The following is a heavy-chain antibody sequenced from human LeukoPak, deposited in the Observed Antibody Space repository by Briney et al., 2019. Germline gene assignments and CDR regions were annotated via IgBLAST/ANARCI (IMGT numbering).Heavy chain of an antibody. D-gene: IGHD6-13*01. V-gene: IGHV4-61*01. Sequence: SETLSLTCTVSGDPMSSNSNYKWSWIRQPPGKGLEWIGYIYYHGSTNYNPSLKSRVTFSVDTSKNQFSLKLRSVTAADTAVYYCAREYSGFDYWGQGTLVTVSS. CDR3: AREYSGFDY. J-gene: IGHJ4*02. CDR1: GDPMSSNSNYK. CDR2: IYYHGST.